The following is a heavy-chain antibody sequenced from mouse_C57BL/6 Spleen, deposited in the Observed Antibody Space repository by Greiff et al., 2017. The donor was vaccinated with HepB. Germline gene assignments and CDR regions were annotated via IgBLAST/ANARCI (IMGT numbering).Heavy chain of an antibody. V-gene: IGHV1-80*01. J-gene: IGHJ4*01. CDR3: ARSGLRDYAMDY. D-gene: IGHD2-4*01. CDR1: GYAFSSYW. CDR2: IYPGDGDT. Sequence: VQLQQSGAELVKPGASVKISCKASGYAFSSYWMNWVKQRPGKGLEWIGQIYPGDGDTNYNGKFKGKATLTADKSSSTAYMQLSSLTSEDSAVYFCARSGLRDYAMDYWGQGTSVTVSS.